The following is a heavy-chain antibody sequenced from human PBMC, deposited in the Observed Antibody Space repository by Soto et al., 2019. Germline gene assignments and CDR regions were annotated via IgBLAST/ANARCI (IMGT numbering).Heavy chain of an antibody. CDR3: ARDREYSYGYPPYYYGMDV. D-gene: IGHD5-18*01. CDR1: GGTFSSYA. J-gene: IGHJ6*02. CDR2: IIPIFGTA. Sequence: SVKVSCKASGGTFSSYAISWVRQAPGQGLEWMGGIIPIFGTANYAQKFQGRVTITADKSTSTAYMELSSLRSEDTAVYYCARDREYSYGYPPYYYGMDVWGQGTTVTVSS. V-gene: IGHV1-69*06.